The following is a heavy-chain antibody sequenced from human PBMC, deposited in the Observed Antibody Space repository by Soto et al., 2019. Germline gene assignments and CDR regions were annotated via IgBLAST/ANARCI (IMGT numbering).Heavy chain of an antibody. D-gene: IGHD3-3*01. Sequence: ASVKVSCKASGYTFTGYYMHWVRQAPGQGLEWMGWINPNSGGTNYAQKFQGWVTMTRDTSISTAYMELSRLRSDDTAVYYCAREGFTIFVPNCFDPWGQGTLVTVSS. CDR3: AREGFTIFVPNCFDP. CDR1: GYTFTGYY. V-gene: IGHV1-2*04. CDR2: INPNSGGT. J-gene: IGHJ5*02.